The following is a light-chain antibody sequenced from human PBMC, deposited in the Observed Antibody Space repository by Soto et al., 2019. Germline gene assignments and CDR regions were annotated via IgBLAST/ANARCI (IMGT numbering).Light chain of an antibody. V-gene: IGKV3-15*01. CDR1: RSVASN. Sequence: EIVLTQSPGTLSLSPGESVTLSCRASRSVASNLAWYQQKPGQAPRLLIYGTSTRATGVPARFSGSGSGTDFTLTISSLQAADFAVYHCQHYNNWPITFGQGTRLEIK. CDR3: QHYNNWPIT. CDR2: GTS. J-gene: IGKJ5*01.